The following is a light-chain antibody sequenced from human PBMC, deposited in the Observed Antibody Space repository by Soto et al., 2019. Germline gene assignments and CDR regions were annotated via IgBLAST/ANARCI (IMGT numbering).Light chain of an antibody. V-gene: IGKV1-5*01. J-gene: IGKJ1*01. CDR2: DAS. CDR3: QQYTTYSWT. CDR1: QSISNF. Sequence: DIQITQSPSTLAASVGERVTISCRANQSISNFLAWYQQKPGKAPKLLIYDASTLESGVPSRFRGSGSGTEFTLTVSSLQPDDFATYYCQQYTTYSWTFGQGTKVDIK.